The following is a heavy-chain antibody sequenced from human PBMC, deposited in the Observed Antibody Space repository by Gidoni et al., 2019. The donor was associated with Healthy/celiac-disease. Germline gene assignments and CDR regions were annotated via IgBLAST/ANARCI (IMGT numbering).Heavy chain of an antibody. CDR1: GGSISSSSYF. CDR2: IYYSGST. J-gene: IGHJ4*02. CDR3: ARHPVTTKRGYYFDY. D-gene: IGHD4-4*01. V-gene: IGHV4-39*01. Sequence: QLQLQESGPVLVKPSETLSLTCTVSGGSISSSSYFWGWIRQPTGKGLEWIGSIYYSGSTYYNPTLKSRVTISVDTSKNQFSLKLSSVTAADTAVYYCARHPVTTKRGYYFDYWGQGTLVTVSS.